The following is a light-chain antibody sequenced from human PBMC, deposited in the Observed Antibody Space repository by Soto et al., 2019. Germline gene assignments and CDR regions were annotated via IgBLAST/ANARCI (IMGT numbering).Light chain of an antibody. J-gene: IGKJ1*01. Sequence: VLTQSPATLSLSPWERATLSCRASQSVSSYLAWYQQKPGQAPRLLIYDTSNRATGVPARFSGSGSGTDFTLSISRLEPEDFAVYYCQHYGSSSWTFGQGTKVDI. CDR2: DTS. CDR3: QHYGSSSWT. CDR1: QSVSSY. V-gene: IGKV3-11*01.